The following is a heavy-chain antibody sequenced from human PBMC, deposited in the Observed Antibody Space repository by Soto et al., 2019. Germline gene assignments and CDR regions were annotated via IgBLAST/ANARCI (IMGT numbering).Heavy chain of an antibody. D-gene: IGHD2-21*01. Sequence: QVQLVESGGGVVQPGRSLRLSCAASGFTFSSYGMHWVRQAPGKGLEWVAVISYDGSNKYYADSVKGRFTISRDNSKNTLKLRIHRLRAGDTAEYYCAKSWGDNAALDYWGQGTLVTVSS. J-gene: IGHJ4*02. CDR3: AKSWGDNAALDY. CDR2: ISYDGSNK. V-gene: IGHV3-30*18. CDR1: GFTFSSYG.